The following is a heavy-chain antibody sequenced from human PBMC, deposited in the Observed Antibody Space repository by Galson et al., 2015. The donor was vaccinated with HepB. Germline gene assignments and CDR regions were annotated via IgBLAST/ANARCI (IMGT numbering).Heavy chain of an antibody. Sequence: SVKVSCKASGYTFTSYDINWVRQATGQGLEWMGWMNPNSGNTGYAQKFQGRVTMTRNTSISTAYMELSSLRSEDTAVYYCARGRYSSLIYYGMDVWGQGTTVTVSS. CDR2: MNPNSGNT. CDR1: GYTFTSYD. D-gene: IGHD6-13*01. J-gene: IGHJ6*02. V-gene: IGHV1-8*01. CDR3: ARGRYSSLIYYGMDV.